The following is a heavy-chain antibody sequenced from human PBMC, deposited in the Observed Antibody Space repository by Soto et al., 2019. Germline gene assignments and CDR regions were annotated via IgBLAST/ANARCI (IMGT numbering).Heavy chain of an antibody. Sequence: ASVKVSCKASGYTFTSYGISWVRQAPGQGLEWMGWISAYNGNTNYAQKLQGRVTMTTDTSTSTAYMELRSLRSDDTAVYYCARGVEGADSSGWYGMFDPWGQGTLVTVSS. CDR2: ISAYNGNT. J-gene: IGHJ5*02. V-gene: IGHV1-18*01. D-gene: IGHD6-19*01. CDR1: GYTFTSYG. CDR3: ARGVEGADSSGWYGMFDP.